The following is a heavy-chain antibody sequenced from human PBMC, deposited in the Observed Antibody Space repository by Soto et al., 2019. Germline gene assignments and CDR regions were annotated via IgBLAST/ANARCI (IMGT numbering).Heavy chain of an antibody. CDR2: IIPILGIA. D-gene: IGHD3-3*02. CDR3: SRHVGSIFFFETYHPRPFVF. J-gene: IGHJ4*02. Sequence: VRQAPGQGLEWKGRIIPILGIANYAQKFQGRVTMTTDTSTSPAYMELRSLRSDDTAVYYCSRHVGSIFFFETYHPRPFVFWXQGILVTLFS. V-gene: IGHV1-69*02.